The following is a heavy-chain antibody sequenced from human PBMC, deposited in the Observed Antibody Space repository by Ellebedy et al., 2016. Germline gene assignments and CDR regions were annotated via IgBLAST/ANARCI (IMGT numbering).Heavy chain of an antibody. CDR1: GFTFSSYS. CDR3: ARESVGIVVVPAPEPYYYGMDV. CDR2: ISSSSSYI. V-gene: IGHV3-21*01. Sequence: GESLKISCAASGFTFSSYSMNWVRQAPGKGLEWVSSISSSSSYIYYTDSVKGRFTISRDNAKNSLYLQMNSLRAEDTAVYYCARESVGIVVVPAPEPYYYGMDVWGQGTTVTVSS. D-gene: IGHD2-2*01. J-gene: IGHJ6*02.